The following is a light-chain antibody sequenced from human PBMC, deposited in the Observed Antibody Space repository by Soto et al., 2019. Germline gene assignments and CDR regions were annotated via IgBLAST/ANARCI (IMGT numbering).Light chain of an antibody. CDR1: QSISSW. J-gene: IGKJ3*01. V-gene: IGKV1-5*03. Sequence: DIQMTQSPSTLSASVGDRVTITCRASQSISSWLAWYQQKPGKAPNLLIYKASSLESGVPSRFSGSGSGTEFTLPISSLQADDFAPYYCQQSFTFGPGTKVDIK. CDR2: KAS. CDR3: QQSFT.